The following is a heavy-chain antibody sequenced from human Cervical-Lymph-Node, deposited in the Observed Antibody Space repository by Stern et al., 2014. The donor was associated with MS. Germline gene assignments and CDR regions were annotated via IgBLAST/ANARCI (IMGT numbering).Heavy chain of an antibody. CDR2: IIPMYGTP. Sequence: VQLVQSGTEVKKPGSSVKVSCKASGGTFSRYIITWVRQAPGQGLEWMGGIIPMYGTPNYAQKFQGRVTITADESTSTAYMELSSLRSEDTAMYYCAREADSSGYYFPYWGQVTLVTVSS. CDR3: AREADSSGYYFPY. V-gene: IGHV1-69*01. CDR1: GGTFSRYI. D-gene: IGHD3-22*01. J-gene: IGHJ4*02.